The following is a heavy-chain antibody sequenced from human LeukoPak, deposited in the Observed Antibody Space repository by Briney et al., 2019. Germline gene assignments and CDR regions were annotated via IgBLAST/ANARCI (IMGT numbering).Heavy chain of an antibody. V-gene: IGHV3-7*01. J-gene: IGHJ4*02. D-gene: IGHD5-12*01. CDR3: ARDRDSGYVDYFDY. CDR2: IKQDGSEK. Sequence: PGGSLRLSCAASGFTFSSYWMSWVRQAPGKGLEWVANIKQDGSEKYYVDSVKGRFTISRDNAKNSLYLQMNSLRAEDTAVYYCARDRDSGYVDYFDYWGQGTLVTVSS. CDR1: GFTFSSYW.